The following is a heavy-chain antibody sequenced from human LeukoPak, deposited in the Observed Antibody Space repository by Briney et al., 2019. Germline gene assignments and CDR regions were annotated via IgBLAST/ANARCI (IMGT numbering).Heavy chain of an antibody. CDR2: IYYSGST. CDR3: ARGPKKYYYDSSGYLLN. V-gene: IGHV4-59*01. D-gene: IGHD3-22*01. J-gene: IGHJ4*02. CDR1: GGSISSYY. Sequence: SETLSLTCTVSGGSISSYYWSWIRQPPGKGPEWIGYIYYSGSTNYNPSLKSRVTISVDTSKNQFSLKLSSVTAADTAVYYCARGPKKYYYDSSGYLLNWGQGTLVTVSS.